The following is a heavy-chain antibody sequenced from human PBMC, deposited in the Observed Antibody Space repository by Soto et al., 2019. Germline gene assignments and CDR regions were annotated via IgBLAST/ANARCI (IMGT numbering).Heavy chain of an antibody. V-gene: IGHV4-34*01. CDR3: AIGFSRIAHREFDP. Sequence: PSETLSLTCAGYGGSFSGYYWSWIRQPPGKGLEGIGEINHSGSTNYNPSLKSRVTISVDTSKNQFSLKLSSVTAADTAVYYCAIGFSRIAHREFDPWGQGTLVPVSS. D-gene: IGHD3-16*02. J-gene: IGHJ5*02. CDR1: GGSFSGYY. CDR2: INHSGST.